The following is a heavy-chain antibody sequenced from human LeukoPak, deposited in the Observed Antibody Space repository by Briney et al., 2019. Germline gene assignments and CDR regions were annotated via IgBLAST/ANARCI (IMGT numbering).Heavy chain of an antibody. D-gene: IGHD2-15*01. J-gene: IGHJ4*02. Sequence: SETLSLTCAVYGGSFSGYYWSWIRQPPGKGLEWIGSIYYSGSTYYNPSLNSRVSISVDTSKNQFALKLSSVTATDTAVYYCARHLVVVVAATGDDYFDYWGQGTLVTVSS. CDR1: GGSFSGYY. CDR2: IYYSGST. V-gene: IGHV4-34*01. CDR3: ARHLVVVVAATGDDYFDY.